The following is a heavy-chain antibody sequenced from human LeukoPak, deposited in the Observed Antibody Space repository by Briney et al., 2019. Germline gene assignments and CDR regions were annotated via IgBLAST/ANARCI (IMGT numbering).Heavy chain of an antibody. CDR1: GFTFSSYS. V-gene: IGHV3-21*01. Sequence: PGGSLRLSCAASGFTFSSYSMNWVRHAPGKGLEWVSSISSSSSYTYYADSVKGRFTISRDNAKNSLYLQMNSLRAEDTAVYYCARLMNYDILTGYDYWGQGTLVTVSS. D-gene: IGHD3-9*01. CDR2: ISSSSSYT. J-gene: IGHJ4*02. CDR3: ARLMNYDILTGYDY.